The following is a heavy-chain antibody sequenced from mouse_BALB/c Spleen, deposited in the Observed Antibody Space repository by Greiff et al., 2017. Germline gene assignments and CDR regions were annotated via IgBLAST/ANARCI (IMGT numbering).Heavy chain of an antibody. V-gene: IGHV1-87*01. CDR3: ARTYYYGSSFFDY. CDR2: IYPGDGDT. Sequence: VMLVESGAELARPGASVKLSCKASGYTFTSYWMQWVKQRPGQGLEWIGAIYPGDGDTRYTQKFKGKATLTADKSSSTAYMQLSSLASEDSAVYYCARTYYYGSSFFDYWGQGTTLTVSS. D-gene: IGHD1-1*01. CDR1: GYTFTSYW. J-gene: IGHJ2*01.